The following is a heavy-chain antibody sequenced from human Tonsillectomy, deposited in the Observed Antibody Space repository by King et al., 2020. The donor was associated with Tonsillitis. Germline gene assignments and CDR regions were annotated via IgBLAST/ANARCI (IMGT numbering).Heavy chain of an antibody. CDR3: ARDEHSSGSGRDWFDP. CDR1: GDSVSSNSAA. J-gene: IGHJ5*02. Sequence: VQLQQSGPGLVKPSQTLSLTCAISGDSVSSNSAAWNWIREAPSIGLEWLGRTYYRSKWYNDYAVSVKISITINPDTSKNQFSLQLNTVTPEDTAVYYCARDEHSSGSGRDWFDPWGQGTLVTVSS. D-gene: IGHD3-22*01. CDR2: TYYRSKWYN. V-gene: IGHV6-1*01.